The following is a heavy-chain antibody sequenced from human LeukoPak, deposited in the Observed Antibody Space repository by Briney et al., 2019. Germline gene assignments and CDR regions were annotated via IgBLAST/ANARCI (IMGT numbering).Heavy chain of an antibody. CDR3: ARLRSNYFPDY. Sequence: SETLSLTCAVSGGSISGYYWSWIRQPPGKGLEWIGYIYYSGRTNYNTSLKRRGNISVDKSKKQFSLNLNSVTAADTAVYYCARLRSNYFPDYWGQGTLVTVSS. V-gene: IGHV4-59*01. D-gene: IGHD4-11*01. CDR2: IYYSGRT. J-gene: IGHJ4*02. CDR1: GGSISGYY.